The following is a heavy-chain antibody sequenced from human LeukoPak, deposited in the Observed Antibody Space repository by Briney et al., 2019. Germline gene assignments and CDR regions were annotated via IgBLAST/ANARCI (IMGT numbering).Heavy chain of an antibody. CDR1: GFSFSSYA. D-gene: IGHD3-9*01. CDR2: IKGGGGSR. V-gene: IGHV3-23*01. CDR3: AKDRGILTAFDI. Sequence: PGGSLRLSCAASGFSFSSYAMSWARQARGKGLEWVSAIKGGGGSRYYAASVRGRVTISRDNSKNTLYLQMKSLRAEDTAVCYCAKDRGILTAFDIWGEGTIVTVPS. J-gene: IGHJ3*02.